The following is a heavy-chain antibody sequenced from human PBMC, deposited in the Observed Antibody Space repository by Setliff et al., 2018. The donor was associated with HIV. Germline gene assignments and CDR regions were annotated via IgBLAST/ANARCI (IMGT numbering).Heavy chain of an antibody. Sequence: SETLSLTCTVSGGSISSGTYYWSWIRQPAGKGLEWIGRIYSSGTTNYNPSLKSRVTISVDTSKNQFSLKVSSVTAADTAVYYCARHYELETYMDVWGKGTKVTVSS. CDR3: ARHYELETYMDV. CDR1: GGSISSGTYY. CDR2: IYSSGTT. V-gene: IGHV4-61*02. J-gene: IGHJ6*03. D-gene: IGHD3-3*01.